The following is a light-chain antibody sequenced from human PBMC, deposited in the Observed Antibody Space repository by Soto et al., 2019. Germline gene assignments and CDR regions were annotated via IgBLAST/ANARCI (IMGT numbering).Light chain of an antibody. J-gene: IGKJ1*01. V-gene: IGKV3-20*01. CDR3: QQYGSSPTWT. CDR2: GAS. Sequence: EVVLTPSPVTLXXSXXEXAXLSCSVIQSVSSSYLAWYQQKPGQAPRLLIYGASSRATGIPDRSSGSGSGTDFTLTISRLEPEDFAVYSCQQYGSSPTWTFGQGTKVDIK. CDR1: QSVSSSY.